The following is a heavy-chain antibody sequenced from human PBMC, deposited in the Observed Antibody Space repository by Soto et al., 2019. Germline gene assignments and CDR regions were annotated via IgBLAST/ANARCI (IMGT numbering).Heavy chain of an antibody. CDR3: AKVLGGSGSFYGHY. Sequence: VGSLRLSCVGSGFIFRNYAMTWVRQAPGKGLEWVSTISASGDYIYYPDSLKGRFTISRDNAKNSLSLQMNSLRAEDTAVYYCAKVLGGSGSFYGHYWGQGTLVTVSS. CDR2: ISASGDYI. V-gene: IGHV3-23*01. D-gene: IGHD3-10*01. CDR1: GFIFRNYA. J-gene: IGHJ4*02.